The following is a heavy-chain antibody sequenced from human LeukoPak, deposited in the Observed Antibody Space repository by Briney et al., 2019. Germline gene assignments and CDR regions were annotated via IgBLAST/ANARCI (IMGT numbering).Heavy chain of an antibody. CDR3: ARVSDDSGWNFDY. V-gene: IGHV1-3*01. Sequence: ASVKVSCKASGGTFSSYAIHWVRQAPGQRLEWMGWINAATANRKYSQKFQDRVTITRETSATTAYMELSSLTSEDTAVYYCARVSDDSGWNFDYWGQGTLVTVSS. CDR2: INAATANR. J-gene: IGHJ4*02. CDR1: GGTFSSYA. D-gene: IGHD6-19*01.